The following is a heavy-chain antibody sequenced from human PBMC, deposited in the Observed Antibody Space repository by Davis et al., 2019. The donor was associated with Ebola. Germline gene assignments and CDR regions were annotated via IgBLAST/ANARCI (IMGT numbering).Heavy chain of an antibody. CDR2: MNPNSGNT. CDR1: GYTFTSYD. J-gene: IGHJ4*02. CDR3: ASSNLLWFGELLLFY. V-gene: IGHV1-8*01. Sequence: AASVKVSCKASGYTFTSYDINWVRQATGHGLEWMGWMNPNSGNTGYAQKFQGRVTMTRNTSISTAYMELSSLRSEDTAVYYCASSNLLWFGELLLFYWGQGTLVTVSS. D-gene: IGHD3-10*01.